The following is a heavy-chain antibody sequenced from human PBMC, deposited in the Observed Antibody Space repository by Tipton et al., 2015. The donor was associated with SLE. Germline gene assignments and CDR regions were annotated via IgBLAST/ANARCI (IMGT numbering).Heavy chain of an antibody. CDR2: IYYSGST. J-gene: IGHJ4*02. CDR1: GFSISSYY. D-gene: IGHD5-12*01. V-gene: IGHV4-59*08. Sequence: TLSLTCTVSGFSISSYYWGWIRQPPGKGLEWLGSIYYSGSTYYNPPLKSRVTISLDRSKNQFSLWVTSAMAADTAVYYCARQGYEDYWGQGTLVTVSS. CDR3: ARQGYEDY.